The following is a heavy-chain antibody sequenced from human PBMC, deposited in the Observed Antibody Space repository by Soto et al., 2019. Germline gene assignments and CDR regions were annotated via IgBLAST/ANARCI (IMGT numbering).Heavy chain of an antibody. J-gene: IGHJ6*02. V-gene: IGHV3-33*01. Sequence: QVQLVESGGGVVQPGRSLRLSCAASGFTFSSYGMHWVRQAPGKGLEWVAVIWYDGSNKYYADSVKGRFTISRDNSKNTLYLQMNSLRAEDTAVYFCARVGRHQLVRRNYYYYGMDVWVQGTTVTVSS. CDR1: GFTFSSYG. D-gene: IGHD6-13*01. CDR2: IWYDGSNK. CDR3: ARVGRHQLVRRNYYYYGMDV.